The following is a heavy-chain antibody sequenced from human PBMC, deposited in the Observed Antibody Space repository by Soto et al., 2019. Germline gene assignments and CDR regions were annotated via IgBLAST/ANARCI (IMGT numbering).Heavy chain of an antibody. D-gene: IGHD3-9*01. CDR1: GGSISSGGYY. V-gene: IGHV4-31*03. CDR2: IYYSGST. J-gene: IGHJ3*02. CDR3: ARAVYDDILTNAFVI. Sequence: SETLSLTCTVSGGSISSGGYYWSWIRQHPGKGLEWIGYIYYSGSTYYNPSLKSRVTISVDTSKNQFSLKLSSVTAADTAVYYCARAVYDDILTNAFVIWGQGTMVTVSS.